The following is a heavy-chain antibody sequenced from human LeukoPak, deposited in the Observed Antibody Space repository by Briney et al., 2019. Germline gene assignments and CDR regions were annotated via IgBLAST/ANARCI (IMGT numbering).Heavy chain of an antibody. V-gene: IGHV4-61*02. CDR1: GGFISSGSYY. J-gene: IGHJ4*02. CDR2: IYTSGST. CDR3: ARLFGYYYDSSGLPHDY. Sequence: SETLSLTCSVSGGFISSGSYYWSWIRQPAGKGLEWIGRIYTSGSTNYNPSLKSRVTISVDTSKNQFSLKLSSVTAADTAVYYCARLFGYYYDSSGLPHDYWGQGTLVTVSS. D-gene: IGHD3-22*01.